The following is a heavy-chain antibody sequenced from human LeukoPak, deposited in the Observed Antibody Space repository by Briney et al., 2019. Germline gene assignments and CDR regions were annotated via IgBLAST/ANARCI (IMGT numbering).Heavy chain of an antibody. J-gene: IGHJ3*02. CDR3: ARTSKVASVMDI. CDR2: IDTAYNT. D-gene: IGHD2-15*01. Sequence: GGSLRLSCAASGFTFSSCDMHWVRQATGKGLEWVSAIDTAYNTFYPGSVRGRFTISRENAKNSLYLQMNNVRAGDTAVYYCARTSKVASVMDIWGQGTMVTVSS. CDR1: GFTFSSCD. V-gene: IGHV3-13*04.